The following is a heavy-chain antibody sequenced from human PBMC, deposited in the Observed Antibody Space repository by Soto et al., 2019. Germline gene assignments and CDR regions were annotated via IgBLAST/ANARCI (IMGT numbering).Heavy chain of an antibody. J-gene: IGHJ5*01. Sequence: AGGSLRLSCAASGFTFSSYWMHWVRHGSGKGLEWVSRLSHDGSSTTYADSVQGRHTISRDNAQNTLYVQMDRLRAEDTAVHCGAYISTTGMRPDRFDSWGQGTLVIVSS. CDR3: AYISTTGMRPDRFDS. V-gene: IGHV3-74*01. CDR1: GFTFSSYW. D-gene: IGHD6-13*01. CDR2: LSHDGSST.